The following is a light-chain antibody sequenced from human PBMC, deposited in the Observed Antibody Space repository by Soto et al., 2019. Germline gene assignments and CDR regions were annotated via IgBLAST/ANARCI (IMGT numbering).Light chain of an antibody. CDR1: QSVRTY. Sequence: EIVLTQSPSTLSCSPVERSTRSCSASQSVRTYLAWYQQKPGQAPRLLIYDASNRATGIPARFSGSGSGTDFTLTISSLEPEDFAVYYCQQRSSWPPITFGQGTRLEIK. CDR2: DAS. J-gene: IGKJ5*01. CDR3: QQRSSWPPIT. V-gene: IGKV3-11*01.